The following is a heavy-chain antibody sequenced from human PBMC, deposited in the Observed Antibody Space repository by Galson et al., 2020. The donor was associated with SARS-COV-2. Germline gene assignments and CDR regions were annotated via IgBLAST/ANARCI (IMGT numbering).Heavy chain of an antibody. V-gene: IGHV1-18*01. D-gene: IGHD7-27*01. CDR2: ISAYRGNT. J-gene: IGHJ2*01. CDR1: GYTFGNYG. Sequence: ASVKVSCKASGYTFGNYGFSWVRQAPGQGLEWMGWISAYRGNTNYAEKFQGRVSMTTDTSTSTAYMELRSLRSDDTAVYYCVRDVTGDPYWYFDLWGRGTLVTVSS. CDR3: VRDVTGDPYWYFDL.